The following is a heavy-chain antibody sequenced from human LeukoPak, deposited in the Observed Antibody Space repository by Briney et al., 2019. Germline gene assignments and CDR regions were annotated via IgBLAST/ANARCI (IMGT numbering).Heavy chain of an antibody. CDR2: TYYRSQWFI. CDR1: GDSVSSDSAA. CDR3: ARGSGYYDTGSFSFVDN. J-gene: IGHJ4*02. V-gene: IGHV6-1*01. D-gene: IGHD3-22*01. Sequence: SQTLSLTCAISGDSVSSDSAAWNWIRQSPSRGLEWLGRTYYRSQWFIEYAVSVKTRITIKSDTSRNQFSLELNSVTPEDTGVYYCARGSGYYDTGSFSFVDNWGQGTLVTVSS.